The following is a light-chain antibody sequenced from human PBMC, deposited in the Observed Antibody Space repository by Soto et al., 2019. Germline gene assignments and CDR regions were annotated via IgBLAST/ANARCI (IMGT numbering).Light chain of an antibody. CDR3: QQYSSYSPIT. CDR1: QRLSNW. V-gene: IGKV1-5*03. CDR2: KAS. J-gene: IGKJ5*01. Sequence: DIQMTQAPSTLSASFGDRLTITCRASQRLSNWLSCYQKKPGRDPKLLIYKASVLETVAPSRFSGTGSGTEFTLTINGLQPDDFATYYCQQYSSYSPITFGQGTRLEIK.